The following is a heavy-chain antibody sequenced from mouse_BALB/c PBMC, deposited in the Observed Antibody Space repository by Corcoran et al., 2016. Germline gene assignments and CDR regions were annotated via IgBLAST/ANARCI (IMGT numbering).Heavy chain of an antibody. D-gene: IGHD1-1*02. Sequence: EVQLQQSGPELVKPGASVKISCKASGYSFTGYYMHWVKQSHVKSLEWIGRINPYNGATSYNQNFKDKASLTVDKSSSTTYMELHSLTSEDSAVYYCARGGHDYGYLDYWGQGTTLTVSS. CDR2: INPYNGAT. CDR1: GYSFTGYY. V-gene: IGHV1-26*01. J-gene: IGHJ2*01. CDR3: ARGGHDYGYLDY.